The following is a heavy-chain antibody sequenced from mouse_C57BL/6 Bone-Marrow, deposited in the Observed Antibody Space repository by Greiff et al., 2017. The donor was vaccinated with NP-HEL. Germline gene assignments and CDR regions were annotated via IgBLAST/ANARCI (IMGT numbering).Heavy chain of an antibody. CDR1: GFSLTSYG. CDR3: ARKGSIYYDYAMDY. V-gene: IGHV2-2*01. D-gene: IGHD2-4*01. Sequence: QVQLQQSGPGLVQPSQSLSITCTVSGFSLTSYGVHWVRQSPGKGLEWLGVIWSGGGTDYNAAFISRLGISKDNPTTQVFYKMNSLQADDTAIYYCARKGSIYYDYAMDYWGQGTSVTVSS. J-gene: IGHJ4*01. CDR2: IWSGGGT.